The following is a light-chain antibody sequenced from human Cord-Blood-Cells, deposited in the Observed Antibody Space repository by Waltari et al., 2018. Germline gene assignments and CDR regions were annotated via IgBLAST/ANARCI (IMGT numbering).Light chain of an antibody. CDR2: LNSDGSH. CDR1: SGHSSYA. Sequence: QSPSASASLGASVKLTCTLSSGHSSYAIAWHQQQPEKGPRYLMKLNSDGSHSKGDGIPDRFSGSSSGAERYLTISSLQSEDEADYYCQTWGTGIWVFGGGTKLTVL. J-gene: IGLJ3*02. CDR3: QTWGTGIWV. V-gene: IGLV4-69*01.